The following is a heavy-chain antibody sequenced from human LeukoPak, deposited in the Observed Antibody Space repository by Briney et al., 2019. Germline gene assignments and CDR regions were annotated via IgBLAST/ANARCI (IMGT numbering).Heavy chain of an antibody. D-gene: IGHD3/OR15-3a*01. CDR1: GYTLTELS. V-gene: IGHV1-24*01. Sequence: ASVKVSCKVSGYTLTELSMNWVRLAPGIGLEWLGGLDIENGRTVYAQNFQGRVTMTGDTSTKTAYMELRSLRSDDTAVYYCTIAWYLDFWAGFHLWGQGTLVTVSS. CDR2: LDIENGRT. J-gene: IGHJ5*02. CDR3: TIAWYLDFWAGFHL.